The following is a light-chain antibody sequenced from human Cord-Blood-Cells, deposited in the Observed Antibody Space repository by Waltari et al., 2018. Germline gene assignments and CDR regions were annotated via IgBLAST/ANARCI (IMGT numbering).Light chain of an antibody. CDR3: CSYADSYTLV. CDR2: DVS. J-gene: IGLJ2*01. CDR1: SSDVGGYNY. V-gene: IGLV2-11*01. Sequence: QSALTQPRSVSGSPGQSVTISCTGTSSDVGGYNYVSWYHQHPGKAPKLMIYDVSKRPSGVPDRFSGSKSGNTASLTISGLQAEDEADYYCCSYADSYTLVFGGGTKLTVL.